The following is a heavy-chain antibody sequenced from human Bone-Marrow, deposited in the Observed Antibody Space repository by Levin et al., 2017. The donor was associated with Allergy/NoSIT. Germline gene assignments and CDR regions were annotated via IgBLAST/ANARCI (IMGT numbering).Heavy chain of an antibody. Sequence: GASVKVSCKASGYMFSSYYLHWVRQAPGQGLEWMGTINPSGGSTNYAQRFQGRVTMTRDTSTNTVYMEMSSLRSEDTAVYYCAGVEIDGYNGKFDLWGQGTLVIVSS. CDR2: INPSGGST. V-gene: IGHV1-46*01. D-gene: IGHD5-24*01. CDR3: AGVEIDGYNGKFDL. CDR1: GYMFSSYY. J-gene: IGHJ5*02.